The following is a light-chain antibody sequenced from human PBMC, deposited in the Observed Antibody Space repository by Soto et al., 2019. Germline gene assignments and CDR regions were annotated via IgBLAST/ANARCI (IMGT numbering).Light chain of an antibody. J-gene: IGKJ1*01. V-gene: IGKV3-20*01. CDR3: REPGSSPGR. CDR1: QSVTNAF. Sequence: VLSQSPGTLSLNPGERATLSFRASQSVTNAFLAWYQQKPGQAPRLLIYGASSRATGIPDRFSGSGSGTDFTNTISRLEPEDVAVYDCREPGSSPGRFAEGTKVDIK. CDR2: GAS.